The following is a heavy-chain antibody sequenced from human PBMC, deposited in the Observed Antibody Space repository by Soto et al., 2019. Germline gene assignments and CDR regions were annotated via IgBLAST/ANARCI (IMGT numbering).Heavy chain of an antibody. D-gene: IGHD2-2*01. J-gene: IGHJ4*02. CDR2: INPNSGGT. CDR3: ARGMKDIVVVPAAILPDY. V-gene: IGHV1-2*02. Sequence: ASVKVSCKASGYTFTGYYMHWVQQAPGQGLEWMGWINPNSGGTNYAQKFQGRVTMTRDTSISTAYMELSRLRSDDTAVYYCARGMKDIVVVPAAILPDYWGQGTLVTVSS. CDR1: GYTFTGYY.